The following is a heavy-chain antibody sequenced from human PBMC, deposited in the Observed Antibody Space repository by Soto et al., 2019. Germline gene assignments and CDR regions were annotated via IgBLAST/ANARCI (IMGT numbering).Heavy chain of an antibody. D-gene: IGHD3-16*02. CDR2: ISAYNGNT. J-gene: IGHJ4*02. CDR1: GYTFTSCG. Sequence: ASVKVSCKASGYTFTSCGISWVRQAPGQGIEWMGWISAYNGNTNYAQKLQGRVTMTTDTSTSTAYMELRSLRSDDTAVYYCARSAITFGGVILSDYWGQGTLVTVSS. V-gene: IGHV1-18*01. CDR3: ARSAITFGGVILSDY.